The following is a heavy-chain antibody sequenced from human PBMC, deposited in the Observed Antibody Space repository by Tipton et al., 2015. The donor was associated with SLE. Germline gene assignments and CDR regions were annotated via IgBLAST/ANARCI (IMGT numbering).Heavy chain of an antibody. CDR2: ISYSGTP. CDR1: GDSLSSRNYY. J-gene: IGHJ4*02. CDR3: ARRPVGSTLDY. Sequence: TLSLTCTVSGDSLSSRNYYWGWIRQPPGKGLEWIGSISYSGTPFYNPSLKSRLTISVDTSKNQFSLRLSSVTAADTAVYYCARRPVGSTLDYWGQGTLVTVSS. D-gene: IGHD1-26*01. V-gene: IGHV4-39*07.